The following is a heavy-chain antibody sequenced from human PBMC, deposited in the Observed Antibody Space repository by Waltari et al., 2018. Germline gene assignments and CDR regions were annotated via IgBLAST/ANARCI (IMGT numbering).Heavy chain of an antibody. D-gene: IGHD3-22*01. CDR1: GFIFSQYG. CDR3: ARGDSGSYYYVA. J-gene: IGHJ5*02. Sequence: QVQLVESGGGVVQPGTSLRLSCAASGFIFSQYGMHWVSQAPGKGLEWMAFISYDGSKKYYADSVEGRFTISRDNSKNTLYLQMNSLRAEDTAVYYCARGDSGSYYYVAWGQGTLVTVSS. CDR2: ISYDGSKK. V-gene: IGHV3-33*05.